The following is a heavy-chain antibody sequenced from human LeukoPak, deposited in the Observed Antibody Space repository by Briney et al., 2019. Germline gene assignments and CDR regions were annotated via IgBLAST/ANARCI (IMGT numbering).Heavy chain of an antibody. Sequence: GGSLRLSCAASGFTFSSYALIWVRQAPGKGLEWVSGISSSGDSTYYADSVKGRFTISRDNSKNSLYLQMNSLRAEDTAVYYCAREAYGSGNYPFDLWGQGTLVTVSS. CDR3: AREAYGSGNYPFDL. V-gene: IGHV3-23*01. CDR1: GFTFSSYA. CDR2: ISSSGDST. D-gene: IGHD3-10*01. J-gene: IGHJ4*02.